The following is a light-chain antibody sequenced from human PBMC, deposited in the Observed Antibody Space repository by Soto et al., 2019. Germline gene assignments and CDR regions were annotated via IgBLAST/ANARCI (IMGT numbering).Light chain of an antibody. J-gene: IGKJ1*01. V-gene: IGKV3-20*01. CDR3: QQYVSSPRT. CDR1: QSVSSSY. CDR2: GAS. Sequence: EIVLTQSPGTLSLSPGERATLSCRASQSVSSSYLAWYQQKPGQAPRLLIYGASSRATGIPDRFSGSGSGTDFTLTISILEPEDFAVYYCQQYVSSPRTFGQGTKVEIK.